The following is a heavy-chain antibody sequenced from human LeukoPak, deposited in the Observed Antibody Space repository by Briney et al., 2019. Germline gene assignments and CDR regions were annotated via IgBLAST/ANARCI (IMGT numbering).Heavy chain of an antibody. CDR1: GYTFTSYD. CDR2: INAGNGNT. V-gene: IGHV1-3*01. D-gene: IGHD1-26*01. Sequence: GASVKVSCKASGYTFTSYDINWVRQATGQGLEWMGWINAGNGNTKYSQKFQGRVTITRDTSASTAYMELSSLRSEDTAVYYCARDGIVGPYYFDYWGQGTLVTVSS. J-gene: IGHJ4*02. CDR3: ARDGIVGPYYFDY.